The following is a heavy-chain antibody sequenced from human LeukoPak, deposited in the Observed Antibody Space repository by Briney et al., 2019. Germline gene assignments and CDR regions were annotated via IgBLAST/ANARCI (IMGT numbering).Heavy chain of an antibody. D-gene: IGHD3-10*01. Sequence: PGGSLRLSCAASGFTFTTYAMSWVRQAPGKGLEWVSSFSGSGGGTYYADSVKGRFTISRDNSKNTLYLQMNSLRAEDTAVYYCAKSSHGSGSYYNSFDYWGQGTLVTVSS. J-gene: IGHJ4*02. CDR1: GFTFTTYA. CDR2: FSGSGGGT. V-gene: IGHV3-23*01. CDR3: AKSSHGSGSYYNSFDY.